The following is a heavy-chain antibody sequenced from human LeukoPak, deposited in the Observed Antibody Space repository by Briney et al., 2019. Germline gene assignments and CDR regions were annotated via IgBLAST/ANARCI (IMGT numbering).Heavy chain of an antibody. J-gene: IGHJ4*02. CDR2: IYYSGST. CDR1: GGSIRSSSYY. Sequence: SETLSLTCPVPGGSIRSSSYYWGWIRQPPGKGLEWIGSIYYSGSTYYNPSLKSRVTISVDTSKNQFSLKLSSVTAADTAVYYCARGPPYIVVVTAIGFFDYWGQGTLVTVSS. CDR3: ARGPPYIVVVTAIGFFDY. V-gene: IGHV4-39*07. D-gene: IGHD2-21*02.